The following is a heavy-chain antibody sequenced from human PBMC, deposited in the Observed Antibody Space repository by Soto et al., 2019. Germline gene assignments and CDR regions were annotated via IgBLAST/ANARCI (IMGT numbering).Heavy chain of an antibody. CDR1: GFTFSDYY. Sequence: QVQLVESGGGLVKPGGSLRLSCAASGFTFSDYYMSWIRQAPGKGLEWVSYISSSSSYTNYADSVKGRLTISRDNAKKSLYMQMNSLRAEDKAVYYRARGDIVVVPAAMGRYGMDVWGQGTTVTVSS. V-gene: IGHV3-11*06. CDR3: ARGDIVVVPAAMGRYGMDV. D-gene: IGHD2-2*01. CDR2: ISSSSSYT. J-gene: IGHJ6*02.